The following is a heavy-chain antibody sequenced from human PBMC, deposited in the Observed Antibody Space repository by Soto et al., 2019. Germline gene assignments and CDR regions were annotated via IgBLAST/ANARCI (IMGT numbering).Heavy chain of an antibody. V-gene: IGHV3-23*01. J-gene: IGHJ6*02. D-gene: IGHD3-10*01. CDR1: GFTFSSYS. Sequence: PGGSLRLACADSGFTFSSYSMIWVRQAPGKGLHRVPAISGSGGSTYYADSVKGRFTISRDNSKNTLYLQMNSLRAEDTAVYYCAKDRATMVRGVTPTPYYYGMDVWGQGTTVTVSS. CDR2: ISGSGGST. CDR3: AKDRATMVRGVTPTPYYYGMDV.